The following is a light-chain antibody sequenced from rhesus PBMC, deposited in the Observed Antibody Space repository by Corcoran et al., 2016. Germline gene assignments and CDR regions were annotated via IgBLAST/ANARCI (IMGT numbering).Light chain of an antibody. CDR3: QQSSNLFT. Sequence: ETVVTQSPATLSLSPGERATLSCRASQSVGSYLAWYQQKPGLVPRLLIYGASSRAKGIPDRFSGSGSGTDFTLTSSSLEPEDVGVYYWQQSSNLFTFGPVTKLDIK. CDR2: GAS. J-gene: IGKJ3*01. V-gene: IGKV3-24*04. CDR1: QSVGSY.